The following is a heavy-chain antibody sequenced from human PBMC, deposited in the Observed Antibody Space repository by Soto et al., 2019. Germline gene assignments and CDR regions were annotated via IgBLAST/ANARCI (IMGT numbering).Heavy chain of an antibody. D-gene: IGHD3-10*01. CDR2: IYYSGST. Sequence: SETLSLTCTVSGGSISSGGYYWSWIRQHPGKGLEWIGYIYYSGSTYYNPSLKSRVTISVDTSKNQFSLKLSSVTAADTAVYYCARTNYYGSGSYYNVVVPKYYYYYMDVWAKRTTVTVSS. V-gene: IGHV4-31*03. J-gene: IGHJ6*03. CDR3: ARTNYYGSGSYYNVVVPKYYYYYMDV. CDR1: GGSISSGGYY.